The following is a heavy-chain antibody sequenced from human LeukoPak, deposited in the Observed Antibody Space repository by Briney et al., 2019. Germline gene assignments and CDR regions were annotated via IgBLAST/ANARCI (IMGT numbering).Heavy chain of an antibody. CDR3: ATAMYYYDSSGAFDY. D-gene: IGHD3-22*01. CDR2: IKSKTDGGTT. J-gene: IGHJ4*02. CDR1: GFTFSNAW. Sequence: GGSLRLSCAASGFTFSNAWMSWVRQAPGKGLEWVGRIKSKTDGGTTDYAAPVKGRFTISRDDSKNTLYLQMNSLKTEDTAVYYCATAMYYYDSSGAFDYWGQGTLVTVSS. V-gene: IGHV3-15*01.